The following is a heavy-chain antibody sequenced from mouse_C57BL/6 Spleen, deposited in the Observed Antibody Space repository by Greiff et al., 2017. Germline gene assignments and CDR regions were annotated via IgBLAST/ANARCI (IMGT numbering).Heavy chain of an antibody. CDR2: IWSGGST. CDR1: GFSLTSYG. Sequence: QVQLQQSGPGLVQPSQSLSITCTASGFSLTSYGVHWVRQSPGKGLEWLGAIWSGGSTDYNAAFISRLSISKDNSKSQVFYKINSLQADDTAIYYCASTTIVANYGAMDYWGQGTSVTVSS. J-gene: IGHJ4*01. V-gene: IGHV2-2*01. D-gene: IGHD1-1*01. CDR3: ASTTIVANYGAMDY.